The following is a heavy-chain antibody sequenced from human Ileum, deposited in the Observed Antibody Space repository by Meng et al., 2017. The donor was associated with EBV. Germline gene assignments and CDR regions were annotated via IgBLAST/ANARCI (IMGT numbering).Heavy chain of an antibody. Sequence: QVQGRGSGPGLVKPSETLSLTCTFSGGYISSYYWSWIRQPPGKGLEWIGYIYYSGSTNYNPSLKSRVTISVDTSKNQFSLNLSSVTAADTAVYYCARGGWSLDYWGQGTLVTVSS. J-gene: IGHJ4*02. D-gene: IGHD2-15*01. CDR2: IYYSGST. CDR1: GGYISSYY. V-gene: IGHV4-59*08. CDR3: ARGGWSLDY.